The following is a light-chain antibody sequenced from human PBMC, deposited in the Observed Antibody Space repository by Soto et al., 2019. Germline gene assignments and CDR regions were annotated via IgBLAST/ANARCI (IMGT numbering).Light chain of an antibody. Sequence: TQSTASLAVSLGERATLSCRASQSVSSYLAWYQQKPGQAPRLLIYGASSRATGIPDRFSGSGSETDFTLTVSRLEPEDFAVYYCPQYGSSPPITSGQRARLEI. CDR3: PQYGSSPPIT. J-gene: IGKJ5*01. V-gene: IGKV3-20*01. CDR1: QSVSSY. CDR2: GAS.